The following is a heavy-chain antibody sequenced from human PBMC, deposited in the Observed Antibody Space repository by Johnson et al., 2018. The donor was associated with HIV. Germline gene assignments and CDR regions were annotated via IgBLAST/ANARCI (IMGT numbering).Heavy chain of an antibody. J-gene: IGHJ3*02. V-gene: IGHV3-20*04. CDR2: ISWNGGNT. CDR3: ARERSLVRGVMPGAFDI. Sequence: VQLVESGGGVVQPGRSLRLSCAASGFTFSSYAMHWVRQAPGKGLEWVSGISWNGGNTSYADSAKGRFTISRDNAKNSLYLQMNSLRAEDTALYYCARERSLVRGVMPGAFDIWGQGTMVTVSS. D-gene: IGHD3-10*01. CDR1: GFTFSSYA.